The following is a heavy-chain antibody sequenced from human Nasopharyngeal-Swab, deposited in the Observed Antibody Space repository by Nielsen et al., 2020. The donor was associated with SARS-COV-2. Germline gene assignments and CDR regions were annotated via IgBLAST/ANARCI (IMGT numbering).Heavy chain of an antibody. V-gene: IGHV7-4-1*01. CDR1: VYTFTSYA. Sequence: ASVKVSCKASVYTFTSYAMNWVRQAPGQGLEGMGWINTNTGNPTYAQGFTGRFVFSLDTSVSTAYLQICSLKAEDTAVYYFARTGRMGAYPNPYYYYYYMDVWGKGTTVTVSS. CDR2: INTNTGNP. CDR3: ARTGRMGAYPNPYYYYYYMDV. D-gene: IGHD1-26*01. J-gene: IGHJ6*03.